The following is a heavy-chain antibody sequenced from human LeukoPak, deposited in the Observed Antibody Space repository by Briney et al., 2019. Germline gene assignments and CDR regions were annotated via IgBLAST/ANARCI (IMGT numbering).Heavy chain of an antibody. Sequence: SETLSLTCTVSGGSISSSSYYWGWIRQHPGKGLEWIGYIYYTGYTGYNPSLTSRVTISLDTSKNQFSLRLSSVTAADTAVYYCARGTWSAGMNMRGYYFDYWGQGALVTVSS. CDR1: GGSISSSSYY. J-gene: IGHJ4*02. V-gene: IGHV4-61*05. D-gene: IGHD6-19*01. CDR2: IYYTGYT. CDR3: ARGTWSAGMNMRGYYFDY.